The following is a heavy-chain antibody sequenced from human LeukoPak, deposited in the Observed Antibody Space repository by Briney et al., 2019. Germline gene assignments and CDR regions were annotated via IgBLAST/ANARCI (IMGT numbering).Heavy chain of an antibody. V-gene: IGHV1-46*01. CDR3: ARGGTSSIHCSGGSCRLNWFDP. CDR1: EYTFTSYY. Sequence: GASVKVSCKASEYTFTSYYMHWVRQAPGQGLEWMGIINPSGGSTSYAQRFQGRVTMTRDMSTSTVYMELSSLRSEDTAVYYCARGGTSSIHCSGGSCRLNWFDPWGQGTLVTVSS. J-gene: IGHJ5*02. D-gene: IGHD2-15*01. CDR2: INPSGGST.